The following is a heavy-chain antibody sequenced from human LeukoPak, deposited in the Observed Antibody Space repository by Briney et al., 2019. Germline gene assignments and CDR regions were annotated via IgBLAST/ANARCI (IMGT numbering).Heavy chain of an antibody. V-gene: IGHV4-34*01. J-gene: IGHJ4*02. CDR1: GGSFSGYY. CDR3: ARSEYDYVWGSYRYSPYYFDY. CDR2: INHSGST. D-gene: IGHD3-16*02. Sequence: PSETLSLTCAVYGGSFSGYYWSWIRQPPGKGLEWIGGINHSGSTNYNPFLKSRVTISIDTSKNQFSLKLSSVTAADTAVYYCARSEYDYVWGSYRYSPYYFDYWGQGTLVTVSS.